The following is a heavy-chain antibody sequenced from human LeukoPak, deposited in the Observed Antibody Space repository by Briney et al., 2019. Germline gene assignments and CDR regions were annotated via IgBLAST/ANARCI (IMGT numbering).Heavy chain of an antibody. CDR1: GFTFSSYA. V-gene: IGHV3-23*01. CDR3: AKTQSSDIVVVPAAMPFDY. Sequence: GGSLRLSCAASGFTFSSYAMSWVRQAAGKWLEWVLAISGSGGSTYYADSVRGRFTVSRDNSKNTLYLQMNSLRAEDTAVYYCAKTQSSDIVVVPAAMPFDYWGQGTLVTVSS. CDR2: ISGSGGST. J-gene: IGHJ4*02. D-gene: IGHD2-2*01.